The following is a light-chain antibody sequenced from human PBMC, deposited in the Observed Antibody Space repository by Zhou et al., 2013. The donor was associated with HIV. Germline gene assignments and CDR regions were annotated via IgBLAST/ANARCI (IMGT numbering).Light chain of an antibody. Sequence: EIVLTQSPGTLSLSPGERATLSCRASQSVSSTYLAWYQQKPGQAPRLLIYGASSRATGIPDRFSGSGSGTDFTLTISSLEPEDFAVYYCQQRSNWPPWTFGQGTNGGIK. CDR1: QSVSSTY. J-gene: IGKJ1*01. V-gene: IGKV3D-20*02. CDR2: GAS. CDR3: QQRSNWPPWT.